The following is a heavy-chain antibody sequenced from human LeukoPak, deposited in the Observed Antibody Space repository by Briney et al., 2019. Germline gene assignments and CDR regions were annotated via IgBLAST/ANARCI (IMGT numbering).Heavy chain of an antibody. D-gene: IGHD1-26*01. CDR1: GGSISTYY. CDR3: ARAVEATQGGHYYYYYMDV. CDR2: IYYSGST. Sequence: SGTLSLTCTVSGGSISTYYWTWIRQPPGKGLEWIGNIYYSGSTNYNPSLKSRVAISLDTSKNQFSLKLTSVTAADTAVYYCARAVEATQGGHYYYYYMDVWGKGATVTVSS. V-gene: IGHV4-59*01. J-gene: IGHJ6*03.